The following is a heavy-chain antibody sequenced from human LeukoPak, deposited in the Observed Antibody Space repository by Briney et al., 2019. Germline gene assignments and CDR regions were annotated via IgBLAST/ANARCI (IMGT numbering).Heavy chain of an antibody. CDR1: GFTFSSYA. D-gene: IGHD2-2*01. CDR3: AKSGPYCSSTSCYAPYFDY. J-gene: IGHJ4*02. Sequence: GGSLRLSCAASGFTFSSYAMSWVRQARGKGLEWVSAISGSGGSTYYADSVKGRFTISRDNSKNTLYLQMNSPRAEDTAVYYCAKSGPYCSSTSCYAPYFDYWGQGTLVTVSS. CDR2: ISGSGGST. V-gene: IGHV3-23*01.